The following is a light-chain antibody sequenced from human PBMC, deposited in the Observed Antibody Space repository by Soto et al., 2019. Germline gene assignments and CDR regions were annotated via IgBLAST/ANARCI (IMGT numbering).Light chain of an antibody. V-gene: IGKV3-15*01. J-gene: IGKJ3*01. CDR2: DSS. CDR3: QQYDDWPLT. Sequence: VLTQSQSTLSVSPGEGAILSCRASQSVGSSLAWYQQKPGQAPRLLMFDSSTRATGVPAKFSGSGSGTEFTLTISSLQSEDFAIFFCQQYDDWPLTFGPGTRVDI. CDR1: QSVGSS.